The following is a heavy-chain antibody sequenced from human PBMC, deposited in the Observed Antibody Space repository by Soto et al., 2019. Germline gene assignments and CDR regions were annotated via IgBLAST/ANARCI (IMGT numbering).Heavy chain of an antibody. D-gene: IGHD6-25*01. J-gene: IGHJ4*02. CDR2: IGTAGDT. Sequence: PGESLKISCAASGFTFSSYDMHWVRQATGKGLEWVSAIGTAGDTYYPGSVKGRFTISRENAKNSLYLQMNSLRAEDTAVYYCARDLGAAVFDYWGQGTLVTVSS. CDR3: ARDLGAAVFDY. CDR1: GFTFSSYD. V-gene: IGHV3-13*01.